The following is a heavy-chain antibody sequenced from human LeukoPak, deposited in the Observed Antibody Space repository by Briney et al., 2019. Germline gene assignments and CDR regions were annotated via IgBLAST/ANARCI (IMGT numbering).Heavy chain of an antibody. CDR1: GYTFTRYY. CDR3: ARVYSIRSFDY. V-gene: IGHV1-2*02. D-gene: IGHD2-15*01. CDR2: INPSGGST. J-gene: IGHJ4*02. Sequence: ASVKVSCKASGYTFTRYYMNWVRQAPGQGLEWMGIINPSGGSTNYAQKFQGRVTMTRDTSITTAYMELSRLTSDDTAVYYCARVYSIRSFDYWGQGTLVTVSS.